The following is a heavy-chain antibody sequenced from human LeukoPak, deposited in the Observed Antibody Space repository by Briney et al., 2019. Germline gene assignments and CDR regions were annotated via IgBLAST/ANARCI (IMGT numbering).Heavy chain of an antibody. CDR2: INHRGST. Sequence: SETLSLTCAVYGGSFSGYYWSWIRQPPGKGREWIGEINHRGSTNYNPSLKSRVTISVDTSKNQFSLKLSSVTAADTAVYYCARERAPSSRNDYWGQGTLVTVSS. CDR3: ARERAPSSRNDY. CDR1: GGSFSGYY. V-gene: IGHV4-34*01. J-gene: IGHJ4*02. D-gene: IGHD6-13*01.